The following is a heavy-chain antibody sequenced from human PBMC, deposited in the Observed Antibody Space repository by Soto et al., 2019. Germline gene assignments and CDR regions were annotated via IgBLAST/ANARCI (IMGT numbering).Heavy chain of an antibody. J-gene: IGHJ1*01. V-gene: IGHV4-31*03. CDR2: IYYSGST. CDR3: ASWGKDYDSSGYAQH. Sequence: SETLSLTCTVSGGSISSGGYYWSWIRQQPGKGLEWIGYIYYSGSTYYNPSLKSRVTISVDTSKNQFSLKLSSVTAADTAVYYCASWGKDYDSSGYAQHWGQGTLVTVSS. D-gene: IGHD3-22*01. CDR1: GGSISSGGYY.